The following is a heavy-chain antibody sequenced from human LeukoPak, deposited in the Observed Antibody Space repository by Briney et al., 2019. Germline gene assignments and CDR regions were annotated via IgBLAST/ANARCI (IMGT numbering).Heavy chain of an antibody. J-gene: IGHJ4*02. CDR2: ISNSGDST. D-gene: IGHD2-21*01. CDR1: GFTFSTDA. V-gene: IGHV3-23*01. Sequence: PGGSLRLSCAASGFTFSTDAMSWVRQAPGEGLQWVSGISNSGDSTYYLDSVKGRFTISRDNSKNTLHLQMSSLRAEDTALYYCVKDRCDRATCPEVWGQGTLVTVSS. CDR3: VKDRCDRATCPEV.